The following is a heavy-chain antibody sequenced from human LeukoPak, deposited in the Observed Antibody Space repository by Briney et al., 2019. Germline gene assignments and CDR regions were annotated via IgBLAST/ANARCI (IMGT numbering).Heavy chain of an antibody. Sequence: ASVKVSCKASGYTFTGYYMHWVRQAPGQGLEWMGSINPNSGGTNYAQKFQGRVTMTRDTSISTAYMELSSLRSDDTAVYYCATLPNVLRSYFDLWGRGTLVTVSS. D-gene: IGHD3-3*01. CDR1: GYTFTGYY. CDR3: ATLPNVLRSYFDL. CDR2: INPNSGGT. V-gene: IGHV1-2*02. J-gene: IGHJ2*01.